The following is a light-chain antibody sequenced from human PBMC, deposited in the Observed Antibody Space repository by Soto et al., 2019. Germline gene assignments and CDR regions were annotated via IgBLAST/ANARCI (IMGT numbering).Light chain of an antibody. Sequence: DIPLTQSPSFLSASVGDRVTITCRASQGISSYLAWYQQKPGKAPKLLIYAASTLQSGVPSRFSGSGSGTEFTLTISSLQPEDFATYYCQHLNTFPFTFGQGTRLDIK. CDR2: AAS. J-gene: IGKJ5*01. V-gene: IGKV1-9*01. CDR3: QHLNTFPFT. CDR1: QGISSY.